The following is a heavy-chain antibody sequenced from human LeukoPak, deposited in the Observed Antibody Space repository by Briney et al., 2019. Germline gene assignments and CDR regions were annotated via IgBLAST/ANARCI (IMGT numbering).Heavy chain of an antibody. Sequence: GGSLRLSCAASGFTFSSYGMHWVRQAPGKGLEWVAVIWYDGSNKYYADSVKGRFTISRDNSKNTLYLQMNSLRAKDTAVYYCAKDGEMATIYYFDYWGQGTLVTVSS. D-gene: IGHD5-24*01. CDR3: AKDGEMATIYYFDY. CDR2: IWYDGSNK. V-gene: IGHV3-33*06. J-gene: IGHJ4*02. CDR1: GFTFSSYG.